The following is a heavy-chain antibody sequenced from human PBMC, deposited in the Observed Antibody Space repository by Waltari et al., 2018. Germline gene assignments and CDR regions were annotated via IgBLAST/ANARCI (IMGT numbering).Heavy chain of an antibody. V-gene: IGHV4-4*07. Sequence: QVQPQESGPGLVKPSETLSLTCTVSGGSISSYYWSWIRQPAGKGLEWIGRIYTSGGTNYNPPLKSRVTMSVDTSKNQFSLKLSSVTAADTAVYYCARDFYDYGDYGLNYYYYMDVWGKGTTVTVSS. CDR2: IYTSGGT. D-gene: IGHD4-17*01. J-gene: IGHJ6*03. CDR3: ARDFYDYGDYGLNYYYYMDV. CDR1: GGSISSYY.